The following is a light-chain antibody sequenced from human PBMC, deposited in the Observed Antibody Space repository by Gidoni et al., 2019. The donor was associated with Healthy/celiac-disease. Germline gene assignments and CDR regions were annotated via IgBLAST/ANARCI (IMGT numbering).Light chain of an antibody. V-gene: IGKV3-20*01. CDR3: QQYGRSPTT. CDR2: GAS. Sequence: ETVLTQSPGTLSLSPGERATLSCRASRSVSSSYLAWYQQKPGQAPRLLIYGASSRATGIPDRFSGSGSGTDFTLTISRLEPEDFAVYYCQQYGRSPTTFGPXTKVDIK. J-gene: IGKJ3*01. CDR1: RSVSSSY.